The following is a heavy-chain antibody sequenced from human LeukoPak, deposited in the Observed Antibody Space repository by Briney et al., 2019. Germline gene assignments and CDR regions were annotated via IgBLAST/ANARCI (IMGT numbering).Heavy chain of an antibody. CDR3: ARVPFGGVHYFDY. CDR2: ISSSSSYI. J-gene: IGHJ4*02. D-gene: IGHD3-16*01. V-gene: IGHV3-21*04. Sequence: WGSLRLSCAASGFTFSSYTMNWVRQAPGRGLGWVSSISSSSSYIYYADSVKGRFTISRDNAKNSLYLQMNSLRAEDTALYHCARVPFGGVHYFDYWGQGTLVTVSS. CDR1: GFTFSSYT.